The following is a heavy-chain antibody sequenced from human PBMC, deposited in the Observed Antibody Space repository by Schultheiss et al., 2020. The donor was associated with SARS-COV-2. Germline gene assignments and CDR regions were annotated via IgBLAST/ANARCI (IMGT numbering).Heavy chain of an antibody. CDR3: AREGDSQAKNYYYGMDV. V-gene: IGHV3-23*01. D-gene: IGHD3-10*01. Sequence: GGSLRLSCAASGFTFSSYAMSWVRQAPGKGLEWVSAISGSGGSTYYADSVKGRFTISRDNSKNTLYLQMNSLRAEDTAVYYCAREGDSQAKNYYYGMDVWGQGTTVTVSS. J-gene: IGHJ6*02. CDR1: GFTFSSYA. CDR2: ISGSGGST.